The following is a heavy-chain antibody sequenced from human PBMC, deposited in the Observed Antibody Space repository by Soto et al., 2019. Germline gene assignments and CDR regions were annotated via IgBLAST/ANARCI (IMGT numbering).Heavy chain of an antibody. Sequence: QVQLVESGGGVVQPGRSLRLSCAASGFTFSSYGMHWVRQAPGKGLEWVAVISYDGSNKYYADSVKGRFTISRDNSKNTLYLQMNSLRAEDTAVYYCAKGRGGCFDYWGQGTLVTVSS. CDR1: GFTFSSYG. CDR3: AKGRGGCFDY. D-gene: IGHD3-16*01. V-gene: IGHV3-30*18. CDR2: ISYDGSNK. J-gene: IGHJ4*02.